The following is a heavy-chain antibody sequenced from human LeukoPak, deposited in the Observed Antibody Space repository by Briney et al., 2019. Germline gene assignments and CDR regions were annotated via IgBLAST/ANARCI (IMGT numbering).Heavy chain of an antibody. V-gene: IGHV3-30*04. CDR1: GFTFSSYA. CDR3: ARGLTIVVVPAATPNPDDAFDI. J-gene: IGHJ3*02. D-gene: IGHD2-2*01. Sequence: PGGSLRLSCAASGFTFSSYAMHWVRQAPGKGLEGVAVISYDGSNKYYADSVKGRFTISRDNSKNTLYLQMNSLRAEDTAVYYCARGLTIVVVPAATPNPDDAFDIWGQGTMVTVSS. CDR2: ISYDGSNK.